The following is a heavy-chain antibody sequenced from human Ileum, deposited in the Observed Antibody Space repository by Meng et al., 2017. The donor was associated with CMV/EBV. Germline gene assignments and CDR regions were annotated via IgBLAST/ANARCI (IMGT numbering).Heavy chain of an antibody. CDR1: GGSFSGYY. J-gene: IGHJ4*02. CDR3: ARVGEYGSGSYLSY. CDR2: INHSGST. D-gene: IGHD3-10*01. Sequence: SETLSLTCAVYGGSFSGYYWSWIRQPPGKGLEWIGEINHSGSTNYNPSLKGRVTISLDTSNNQFSLTLRSVTAADTAVYYCARVGEYGSGSYLSYWGQGTLVTVSS. V-gene: IGHV4-34*01.